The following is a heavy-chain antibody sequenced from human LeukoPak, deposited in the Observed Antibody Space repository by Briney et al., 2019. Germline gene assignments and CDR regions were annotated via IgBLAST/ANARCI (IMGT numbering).Heavy chain of an antibody. D-gene: IGHD3-22*01. J-gene: IGHJ4*02. Sequence: PGGSLRLSCAASGITFSDAWMSWVRQAPGKGLEWLGRIKTKSDGGTADYVAPVKDRFIISRDDSRNTLYLQMNSLKTEDTAVYYCTTAIYDITWDQGTLVTVSS. CDR2: IKTKSDGGTA. V-gene: IGHV3-15*01. CDR1: GITFSDAW. CDR3: TTAIYDIT.